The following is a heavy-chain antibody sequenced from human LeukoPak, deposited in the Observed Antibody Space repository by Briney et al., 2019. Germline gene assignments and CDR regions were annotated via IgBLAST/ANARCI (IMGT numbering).Heavy chain of an antibody. D-gene: IGHD3-22*01. J-gene: IGHJ4*02. CDR3: ANGHDSSGNFDY. V-gene: IGHV3-23*01. Sequence: GWSLRLSCAASGFTFSSYALSWVRQAPGKGLEWVSAISGSGGSTYYADSVKGRFTISRDNSKNTLYLQMNSLRAEDTAVYYCANGHDSSGNFDYWGQGTLVTVSS. CDR2: ISGSGGST. CDR1: GFTFSSYA.